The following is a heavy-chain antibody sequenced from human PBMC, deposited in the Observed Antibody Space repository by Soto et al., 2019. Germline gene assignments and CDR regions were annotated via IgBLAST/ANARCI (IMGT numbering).Heavy chain of an antibody. Sequence: GESLKLSCKGSGYSFTSYWISWVRQMPGKGLEWMGRIDPSDSYTNYSPSFQGHVTISADKSISTAYLQWSSLKASDTAMYYCARRHYYDSSGYYGTYYYYGMDVWGQGTTVTV. D-gene: IGHD3-22*01. J-gene: IGHJ6*02. CDR2: IDPSDSYT. V-gene: IGHV5-10-1*01. CDR3: ARRHYYDSSGYYGTYYYYGMDV. CDR1: GYSFTSYW.